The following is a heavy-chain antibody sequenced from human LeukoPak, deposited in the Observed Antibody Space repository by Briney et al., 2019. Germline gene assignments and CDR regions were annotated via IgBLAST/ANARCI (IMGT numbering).Heavy chain of an antibody. D-gene: IGHD2-15*01. Sequence: SVKVSCKASGGTFSSYGISWVRQAPGQGLEWMGTIIPIFGTAIYAQKFQGRVTMTEDTSTDTAYMELSSLRSEDTAVYYCATAPRDCSGGSCYLFWGQGTLVTVSS. CDR3: ATAPRDCSGGSCYLF. V-gene: IGHV1-69*06. CDR2: IIPIFGTA. CDR1: GGTFSSYG. J-gene: IGHJ4*02.